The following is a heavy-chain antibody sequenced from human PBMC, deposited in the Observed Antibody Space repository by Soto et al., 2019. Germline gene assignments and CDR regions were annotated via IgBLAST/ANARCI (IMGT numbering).Heavy chain of an antibody. J-gene: IGHJ6*03. CDR2: TNPNSGNT. D-gene: IGHD6-6*01. CDR1: GYTFTSYD. CDR3: ARESLREYSSSSGYYYYMDV. V-gene: IGHV1-8*01. Sequence: ASVKVSCKASGYTFTSYDINWVRQATGQGLEWMGWTNPNSGNTGYAQKFQGRVTMTRNTSISTAYMELSSLRSEDTAVYYCARESLREYSSSSGYYYYMDVWGKGTTVTVSS.